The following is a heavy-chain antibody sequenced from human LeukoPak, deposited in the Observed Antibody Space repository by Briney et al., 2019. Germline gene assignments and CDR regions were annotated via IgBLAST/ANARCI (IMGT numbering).Heavy chain of an antibody. CDR1: GGTFSSYA. J-gene: IGHJ4*02. CDR2: IISILGIA. CDR3: ARDPRYYFDY. V-gene: IGHV1-69*04. Sequence: SVKVSCKASGGTFSSYAISWVRQAPGQGLEWMGRIISILGIANYAQKFQGRVTITADKSTSTAYMELSSLRSEDTAVYYCARDPRYYFDYWGQGTLVTVSS.